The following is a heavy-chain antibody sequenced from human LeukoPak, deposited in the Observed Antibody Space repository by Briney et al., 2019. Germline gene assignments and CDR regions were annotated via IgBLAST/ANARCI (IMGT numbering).Heavy chain of an antibody. CDR1: GFTFSSYA. D-gene: IGHD6-13*01. J-gene: IGHJ6*04. V-gene: IGHV3-23*01. Sequence: GGSLRLSCAASGFTFSSYAMSWVRQAPGKGLEWVSAISGSGGSTYYADSVKGRFTISRDNSKNTLYLQMNSLRAEDTAVYYCARGTTGYSSSWYLYYYYYGMDVWGKGTTVTVSS. CDR3: ARGTTGYSSSWYLYYYYYGMDV. CDR2: ISGSGGST.